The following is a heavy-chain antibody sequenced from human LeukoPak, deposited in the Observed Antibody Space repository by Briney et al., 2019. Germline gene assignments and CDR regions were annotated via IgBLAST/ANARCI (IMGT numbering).Heavy chain of an antibody. J-gene: IGHJ4*02. CDR1: GGSIRSYY. Sequence: PSETLSLTCTVSGGSIRSYYWSWIRQPPGKGLEWIGYTYISRSTSYNPSLKSRVTISVDRSKNQFSLKLSSVAAADTAVYYCAGRRLYYFDYWGQGTLVTV. CDR2: TYISRST. CDR3: AGRRLYYFDY. V-gene: IGHV4-59*01.